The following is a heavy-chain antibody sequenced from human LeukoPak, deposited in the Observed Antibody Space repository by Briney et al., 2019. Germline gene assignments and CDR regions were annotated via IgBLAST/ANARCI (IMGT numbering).Heavy chain of an antibody. Sequence: PSETLSLTCAVYGGSFSGYYWSWIRQPPGKGLEWIGEINHSGSTNYNPSLKSRVTISVDTSKNQFSLKLSSATAADTAVYYCARGRWLRPVGYWGQGTLVTVS. D-gene: IGHD5-12*01. CDR2: INHSGST. CDR1: GGSFSGYY. V-gene: IGHV4-34*01. CDR3: ARGRWLRPVGY. J-gene: IGHJ4*02.